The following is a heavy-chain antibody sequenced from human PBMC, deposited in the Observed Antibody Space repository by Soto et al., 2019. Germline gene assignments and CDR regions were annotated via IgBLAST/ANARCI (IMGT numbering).Heavy chain of an antibody. Sequence: PGGSLRLSCSASGFTISGYAMSWVRQAPGKGLEWVSMIRNSGGDTYYAESVKGRFTISRDSSRNTLYLQMTSLRREDTALYYCARGNDYGDYWGQGTLVTVSS. CDR3: ARGNDYGDY. V-gene: IGHV3-23*01. J-gene: IGHJ4*02. CDR2: IRNSGGDT. CDR1: GFTISGYA.